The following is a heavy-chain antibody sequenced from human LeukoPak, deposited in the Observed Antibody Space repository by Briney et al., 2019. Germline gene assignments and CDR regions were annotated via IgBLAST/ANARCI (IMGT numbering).Heavy chain of an antibody. J-gene: IGHJ4*02. CDR3: ASRPAATLGPLDY. CDR2: YTGSGGST. D-gene: IGHD2-15*01. CDR1: GFTFSKCA. Sequence: GGSLTLSCAAPGFTFSKCAMAWVRQIPGKGLEWISIYTGSGGSTYYTDSVKGRFTVSRDNSKNTLYLQMNNLRADDTATYFCASRPAATLGPLDYWGQGTLVTVSS. V-gene: IGHV3-23*01.